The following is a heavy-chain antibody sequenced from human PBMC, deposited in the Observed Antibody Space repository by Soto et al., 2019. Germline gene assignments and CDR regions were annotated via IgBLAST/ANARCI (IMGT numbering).Heavy chain of an antibody. V-gene: IGHV3-23*01. Sequence: EVQLLESGGGLVQPGGSLRLSCAASGFTFSSYAMSWVRQAPGKGLEWVSAISGSGGSTYYADSVKGGFTISRDNSKNTLYLQMNSLRAEDTAVYYCATPLVYGDYEEFNYWGQGTLVTVSS. CDR2: ISGSGGST. J-gene: IGHJ4*02. CDR3: ATPLVYGDYEEFNY. D-gene: IGHD4-17*01. CDR1: GFTFSSYA.